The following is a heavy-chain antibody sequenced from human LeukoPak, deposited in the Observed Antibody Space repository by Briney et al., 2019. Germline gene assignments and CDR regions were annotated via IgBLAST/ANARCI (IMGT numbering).Heavy chain of an antibody. CDR2: INHSGST. CDR3: ARALGYYYGMDV. CDR1: GGSFSGYY. J-gene: IGHJ6*02. D-gene: IGHD3-16*01. V-gene: IGHV4-34*01. Sequence: SETLSLTCAVYGGSFSGYYWSWIRQPPGKGLEWIGEINHSGSTNYNPSLKSRVTISVDTSKNQFFLKLSSVTAADTAVYYCARALGYYYGMDVWGQGTTVTVSS.